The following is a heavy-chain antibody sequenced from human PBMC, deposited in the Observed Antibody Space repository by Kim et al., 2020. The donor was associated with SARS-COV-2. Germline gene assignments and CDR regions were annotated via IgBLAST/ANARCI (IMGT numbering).Heavy chain of an antibody. J-gene: IGHJ4*02. D-gene: IGHD3-10*01. V-gene: IGHV3-30*01. CDR3: ARPPGGSNYYGSGSSDY. Sequence: KGRFTISSDNSKNTLYLQMNSLRAEDTAVYYCARPPGGSNYYGSGSSDYWGQGTLVTVSS.